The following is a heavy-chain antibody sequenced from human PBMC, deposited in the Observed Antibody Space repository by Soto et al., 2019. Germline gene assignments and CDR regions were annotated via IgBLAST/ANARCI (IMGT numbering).Heavy chain of an antibody. V-gene: IGHV2-5*02. Sequence: QITLKESGPTLVKPTQTLTLTCTFSGFSLSTNGVGVGWIRQPPGKALEWLALIYWDDDKRYSPSLKNRLTITKDTSKNQVVLTMTNMDPVDTGTYYCAHADIVATIIYYFAYWGQGTLVTVSS. CDR1: GFSLSTNGVG. CDR3: AHADIVATIIYYFAY. D-gene: IGHD5-12*01. J-gene: IGHJ4*02. CDR2: IYWDDDK.